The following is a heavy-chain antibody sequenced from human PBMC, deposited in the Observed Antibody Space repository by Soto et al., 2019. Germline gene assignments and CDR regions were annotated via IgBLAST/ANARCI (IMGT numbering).Heavy chain of an antibody. CDR3: ARDSPMSRGFGHY. V-gene: IGHV3-74*01. CDR1: GFTLSSYW. Sequence: VQLVESGGGLVQPGGSLRLSCAASGFTLSSYWMHWVRQAPGKGLVWVSRISSDGSSIKYADSVKGRFTISRDNAKNTLYLQINTLRAEDTAVYYCARDSPMSRGFGHYWGQGSLGTGSS. J-gene: IGHJ4*02. CDR2: ISSDGSSI. D-gene: IGHD3-10*01.